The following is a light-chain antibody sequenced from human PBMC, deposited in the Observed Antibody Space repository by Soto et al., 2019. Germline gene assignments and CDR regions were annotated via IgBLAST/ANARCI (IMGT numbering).Light chain of an antibody. CDR3: QQYGISPWT. J-gene: IGKJ1*01. Sequence: EIVLTQSPGALSLSPVERVTLSCMASQSVRSRYLAWYQQKPGQAPRLLVYGSSSRATGIPDRFSGSGSETDFTLTISGLEPEDFAVYYCQQYGISPWTFGQGTKVDIK. V-gene: IGKV3-20*01. CDR2: GSS. CDR1: QSVRSRY.